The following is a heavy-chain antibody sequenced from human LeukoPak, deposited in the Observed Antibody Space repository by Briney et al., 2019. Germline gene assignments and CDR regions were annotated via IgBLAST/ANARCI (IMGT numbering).Heavy chain of an antibody. CDR2: INAGNGNT. D-gene: IGHD2-15*01. J-gene: IGHJ4*02. CDR3: ARAVCSGGSCPFDY. Sequence: ASVKVSCKASGYTFTSYAMHWVRQAPGQRLGWMGWINAGNGNTKYSQKFQGRVTITRDTSASTAYMELSSLRSEDTAVYYCARAVCSGGSCPFDYWGQGTLVTVSS. CDR1: GYTFTSYA. V-gene: IGHV1-3*01.